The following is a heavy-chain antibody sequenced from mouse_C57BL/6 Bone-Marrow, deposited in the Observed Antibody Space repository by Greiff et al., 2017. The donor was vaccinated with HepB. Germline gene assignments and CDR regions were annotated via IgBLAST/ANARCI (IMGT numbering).Heavy chain of an antibody. CDR1: GYAFSSSW. D-gene: IGHD1-1*02. CDR2: IYPGDGDT. CDR3: ARDYVYAMDY. V-gene: IGHV1-82*01. Sequence: VKLMESGPELVKPGASVKISCKASGYAFSSSWMNWVKQRPGKGLEWIGRIYPGDGDTNYNGKFKGKATLTADKSSSTAYMQLSSLTSEDSAVYFCARDYVYAMDYWGQGTSVTVSS. J-gene: IGHJ4*01.